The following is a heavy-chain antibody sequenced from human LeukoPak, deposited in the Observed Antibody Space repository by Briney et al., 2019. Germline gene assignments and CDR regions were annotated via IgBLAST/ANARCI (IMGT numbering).Heavy chain of an antibody. CDR2: INGGGGNT. J-gene: IGHJ4*02. CDR1: GFMSNSYV. Sequence: GGSLRLSCAASGFMSNSYVMSWVCQAPGKGLEWVSAINGGGGNTYYADSVKGRFTISRDNSKNMVYLQMNSLRADDTAVYYCAKSVVVITFRFDDWGQGALVTVSS. CDR3: AKSVVVITFRFDD. D-gene: IGHD2-15*01. V-gene: IGHV3-23*01.